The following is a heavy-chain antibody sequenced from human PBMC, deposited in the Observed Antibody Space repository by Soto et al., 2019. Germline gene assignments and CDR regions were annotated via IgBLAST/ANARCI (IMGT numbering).Heavy chain of an antibody. V-gene: IGHV3-48*03. J-gene: IGHJ5*02. CDR3: ARDGSDVEMATTAFGAALPVDP. CDR2: ISSSGSTI. Sequence: EVQLVESGGGLVQPGGSLRLSCAASGFTFSSYEMNWVRQAPGKGLEWVSYISSSGSTIYYADSVKGRFTISRDNAKNSLYLQMNSLRAEDTAVYYCARDGSDVEMATTAFGAALPVDPWGQGTPVTVSS. D-gene: IGHD5-12*01. CDR1: GFTFSSYE.